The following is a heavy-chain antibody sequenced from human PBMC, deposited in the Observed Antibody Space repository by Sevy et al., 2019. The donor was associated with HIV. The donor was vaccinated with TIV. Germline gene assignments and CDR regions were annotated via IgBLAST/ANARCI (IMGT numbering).Heavy chain of an antibody. CDR1: GGSISDHY. J-gene: IGHJ6*02. D-gene: IGHD6-19*01. CDR3: ARDTSGYSSGWYPYYNYYGLDV. CDR2: IHYFGSA. V-gene: IGHV4-59*11. Sequence: SETLSLTCTVSGGSISDHYWNWIRQPPGKGLEWIGQIHYFGSANYNPSLKSRVTISLDTSNNRFSLKLRSVNAADTAVYYCARDTSGYSSGWYPYYNYYGLDVWGQGTTVTVSS.